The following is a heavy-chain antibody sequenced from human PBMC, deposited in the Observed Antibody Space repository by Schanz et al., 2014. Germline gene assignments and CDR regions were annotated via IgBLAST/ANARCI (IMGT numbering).Heavy chain of an antibody. Sequence: VQLVESGGGLVQPGGSLRLSCAASGFTFSDHYMDWVRQAPGKGLEWVSALSGSGGSTYYADSVKGRFTISRDNAKNSLYLQMNSLRAEDTAVYYCAREQIMAAAGLVDYWGQGTLVTVSS. CDR1: GFTFSDHY. CDR2: LSGSGGST. J-gene: IGHJ4*02. CDR3: AREQIMAAAGLVDY. V-gene: IGHV3-11*01. D-gene: IGHD6-13*01.